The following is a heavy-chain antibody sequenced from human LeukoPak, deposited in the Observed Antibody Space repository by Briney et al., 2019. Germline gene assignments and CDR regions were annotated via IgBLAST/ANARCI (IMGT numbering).Heavy chain of an antibody. Sequence: GGSLRLSCGASGFTFSDYYMTWIRQAPGKGLEWVSHISSSGSYTNYADSVKGRFTISRDNAKKSLYLQMNSLRAEDTAVYYCARADSSSWFDSWGPGTLVTVSS. CDR2: ISSSGSYT. CDR3: ARADSSSWFDS. J-gene: IGHJ5*01. V-gene: IGHV3-11*05. CDR1: GFTFSDYY. D-gene: IGHD6-13*01.